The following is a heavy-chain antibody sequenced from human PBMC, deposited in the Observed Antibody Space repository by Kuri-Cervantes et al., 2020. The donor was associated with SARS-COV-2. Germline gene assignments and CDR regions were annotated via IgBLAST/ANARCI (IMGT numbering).Heavy chain of an antibody. J-gene: IGHJ4*02. CDR1: GFTFSSYE. CDR2: ISSSGSTI. V-gene: IGHV3-48*03. CDR3: ARDQAVAGTLYFDY. Sequence: GESLKISCAASGFTFSSYEMNWVRQAPGKGLERVSYISSSGSTIYYADSVKGRFTISRDNAKNSLYLQMNSLRAEDTAVYYCARDQAVAGTLYFDYWGQGTLVTVSS. D-gene: IGHD6-19*01.